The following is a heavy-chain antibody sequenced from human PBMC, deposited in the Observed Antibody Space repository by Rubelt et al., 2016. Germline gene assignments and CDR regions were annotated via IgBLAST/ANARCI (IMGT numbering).Heavy chain of an antibody. D-gene: IGHD3-10*01. CDR3: ARDRAFNSFDY. V-gene: IGHV3-23*01. Sequence: VRQAPGKGLEWVSVISGSGGNTYYADSVKGRFTISRDDSKNTLYLQMSSLRAEDTAVYYCARDRAFNSFDYWGQGTLVTVSS. J-gene: IGHJ4*02. CDR2: ISGSGGNT.